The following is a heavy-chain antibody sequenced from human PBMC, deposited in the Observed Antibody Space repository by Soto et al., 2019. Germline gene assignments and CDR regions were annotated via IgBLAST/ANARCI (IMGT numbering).Heavy chain of an antibody. CDR3: AREGDGLYYYYYGMDV. CDR2: ISVYNGNT. J-gene: IGHJ6*02. Sequence: QVQLVQSGAEVKTPGASVKVSCKASGYTFTKYAISWMRQAPGQGLEWIGWISVYNGNTKYAENLQGRVTVTTDTXTXIVYMELRSLRSDDTAVYYCAREGDGLYYYYYGMDVWGQGTTVTVPS. D-gene: IGHD3-10*01. CDR1: GYTFTKYA. V-gene: IGHV1-18*01.